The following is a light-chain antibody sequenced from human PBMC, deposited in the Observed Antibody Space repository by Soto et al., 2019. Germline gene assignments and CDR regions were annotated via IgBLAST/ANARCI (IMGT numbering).Light chain of an antibody. J-gene: IGLJ2*01. CDR2: EGS. CDR1: SSDVGSYNL. V-gene: IGLV2-23*01. CDR3: CSYAGSSTHVV. Sequence: QSALTQPASVSGSPGQSITISCTGTSSDVGSYNLVSWYQQHPGKAPKLMIYEGSKRPSGVSNRSSGSKSGNTASLTISGLQAEDEADYYCCSYAGSSTHVVFGRGTKVTVL.